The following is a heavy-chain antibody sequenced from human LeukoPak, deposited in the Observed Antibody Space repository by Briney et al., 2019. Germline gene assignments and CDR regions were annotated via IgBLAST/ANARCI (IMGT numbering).Heavy chain of an antibody. CDR3: AKDRGAPYGDYAHAFDI. D-gene: IGHD4-17*01. V-gene: IGHV3-20*04. Sequence: GGSLRLSCAASGFTFEDYGMSWVRQAPGRELEWVSGINWNGDSTGYVDSVKGRFTISRDNSKNTLYLQMNSLRAEDTAVYYCAKDRGAPYGDYAHAFDIWGQGTMVTVSS. J-gene: IGHJ3*02. CDR1: GFTFEDYG. CDR2: INWNGDST.